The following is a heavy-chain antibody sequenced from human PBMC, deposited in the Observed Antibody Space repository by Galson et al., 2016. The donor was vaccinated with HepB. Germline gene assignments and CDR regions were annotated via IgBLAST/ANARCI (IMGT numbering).Heavy chain of an antibody. J-gene: IGHJ4*02. V-gene: IGHV6-1*01. CDR3: VKSVQLGRGFVT. CDR1: GDSVSNNIDG. D-gene: IGHD2-2*01. CDR2: TYYRTEWRY. Sequence: CAISGDSVSNNIDGWNWIRQAPSGRLEWLGRTYYRTEWRYDYATSLLSRISINPDTSKNQFSLHLNFVTPEDTGVYYCVKSVQLGRGFVTWGQGTLVTVSS.